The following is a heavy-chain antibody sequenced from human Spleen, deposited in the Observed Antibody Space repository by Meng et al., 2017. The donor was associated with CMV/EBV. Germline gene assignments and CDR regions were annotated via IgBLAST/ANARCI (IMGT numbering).Heavy chain of an antibody. CDR3: AKGVYCGGDCYYYYYGMDV. CDR1: GFTFSSYA. CDR2: IGGSGANT. D-gene: IGHD2-21*01. V-gene: IGHV3-23*01. J-gene: IGHJ6*02. Sequence: GGSLRLSCAASGFTFSSYAMSWVRQAPGKGLEWVSAIGGSGANTYYADSVKGRFTVSRDNSKNTLYLQMNSLRAEDTAVYYCAKGVYCGGDCYYYYYGMDVWGQGTTVTVSS.